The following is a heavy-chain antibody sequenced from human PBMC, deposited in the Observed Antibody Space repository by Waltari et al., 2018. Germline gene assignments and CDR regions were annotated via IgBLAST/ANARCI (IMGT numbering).Heavy chain of an antibody. Sequence: QVQLQQWGAGLLKPSETLSLTCAVYGGSFSGYYWSWIRQPPGKGLEWIGEINHSGSTNYNPALKSRVTISVDTSKNQFSLKLSSVTATDTAVYYCARGWGYGDFFDYWGQGTLVTVSS. CDR1: GGSFSGYY. J-gene: IGHJ4*02. V-gene: IGHV4-34*01. CDR2: INHSGST. CDR3: ARGWGYGDFFDY. D-gene: IGHD4-17*01.